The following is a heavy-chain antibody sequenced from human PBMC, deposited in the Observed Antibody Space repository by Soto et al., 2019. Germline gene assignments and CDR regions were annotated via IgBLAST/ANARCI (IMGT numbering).Heavy chain of an antibody. D-gene: IGHD3-22*01. V-gene: IGHV3-74*01. CDR3: AKDGSYYDSSGYCPFDY. Sequence: GGSLRLSCAASGFTFSNSWIHWVRQAPGKGLVWFSRISGSGGSTNYADSVKGRFTISRDNAKNTVFLQMHSLRAEDTAVYYCAKDGSYYDSSGYCPFDYWGQGTLVTVSS. J-gene: IGHJ4*02. CDR1: GFTFSNSW. CDR2: ISGSGGST.